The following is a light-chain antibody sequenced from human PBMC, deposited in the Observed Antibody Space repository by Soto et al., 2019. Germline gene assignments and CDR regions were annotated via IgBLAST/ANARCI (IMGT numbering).Light chain of an antibody. CDR1: SSDVGGYNY. J-gene: IGLJ1*01. CDR3: CSYRSGSAPYYV. V-gene: IGLV2-14*01. CDR2: EVS. Sequence: QSALTQPASVSGSPGQSITISCTGTSSDVGGYNYVSWYQQHPGKAPKLMIYEVSNRPSGVSDRFSGSKSGNVASLTISGLQAEDEADYYCCSYRSGSAPYYVFGTGTKVTVL.